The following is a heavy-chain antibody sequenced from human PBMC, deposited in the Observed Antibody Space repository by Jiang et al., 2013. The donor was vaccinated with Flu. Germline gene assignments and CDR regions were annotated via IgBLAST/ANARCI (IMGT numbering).Heavy chain of an antibody. J-gene: IGHJ6*02. Sequence: EWIGEINHSGSTNYNPSLKSRVTISVDTSKNQFSLKLSSVTAADTAVYYCARGRRGSYRHYYGMDVWGQGTTVTVSS. CDR2: INHSGST. D-gene: IGHD3-16*02. CDR3: ARGRRGSYRHYYGMDV. V-gene: IGHV4-34*01.